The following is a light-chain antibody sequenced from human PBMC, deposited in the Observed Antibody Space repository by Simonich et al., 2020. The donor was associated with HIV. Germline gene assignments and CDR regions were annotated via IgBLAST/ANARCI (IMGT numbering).Light chain of an antibody. CDR2: GAS. V-gene: IGKV3-15*01. CDR1: QSISSN. Sequence: EIVMTPSPATLSVSPGERATLSCMASQSISSNLAWYQQKPGQAPRLLIYGASTRATGIPARFSGSGSGTEFTLTISSLQSEDFAVYYCQQRSNWHTFGQGTKLEIK. J-gene: IGKJ2*01. CDR3: QQRSNWHT.